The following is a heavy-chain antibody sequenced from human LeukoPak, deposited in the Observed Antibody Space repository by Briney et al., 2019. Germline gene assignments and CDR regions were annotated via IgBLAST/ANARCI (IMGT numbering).Heavy chain of an antibody. CDR3: VRGRNGFDY. V-gene: IGHV3-23*01. CDR1: GFTFSSYA. Sequence: PGGSPRLSCAASGFTFSSYAMSWVRQAPGKGLEWVSAISGSGGSTYYADSVKGRFTISRDNSKNTLYLQMNSLKTEDTAVYYCVRGRNGFDYWGPGTLVTVSS. D-gene: IGHD2-8*01. CDR2: ISGSGGST. J-gene: IGHJ4*02.